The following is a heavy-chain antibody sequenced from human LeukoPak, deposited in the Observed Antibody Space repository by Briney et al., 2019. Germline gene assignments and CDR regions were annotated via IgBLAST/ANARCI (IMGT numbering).Heavy chain of an antibody. CDR3: ARDLQGIGKVEPAAIGLDY. CDR1: GFTFSNYG. D-gene: IGHD2-2*01. V-gene: IGHV3-33*08. J-gene: IGHJ4*02. Sequence: PGGSLRLSCAASGFTFSNYGMHWVRQAPGKGLEWVAVIWYGGSNKYYADSVKGRFTISRDNSKNTLYLQMNSLRAEDTAVYYCARDLQGIGKVEPAAIGLDYWGQRTLVTVSS. CDR2: IWYGGSNK.